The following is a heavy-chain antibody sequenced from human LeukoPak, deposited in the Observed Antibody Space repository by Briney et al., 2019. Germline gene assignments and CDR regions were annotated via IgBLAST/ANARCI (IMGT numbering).Heavy chain of an antibody. CDR1: GFTFSSYW. CDR3: ARAGQFDYFDY. CDR2: INGDGSST. J-gene: IGHJ4*02. D-gene: IGHD1-14*01. V-gene: IGHV3-74*01. Sequence: GGSLRLSCAASGFTFSSYWMHWVRQAPGKGLVWVSRINGDGSSTSYADSVKGRFTISRDNAKNTLYLQMNSLRAEDTAVYYCARAGQFDYFDYWGQGTLVTVSS.